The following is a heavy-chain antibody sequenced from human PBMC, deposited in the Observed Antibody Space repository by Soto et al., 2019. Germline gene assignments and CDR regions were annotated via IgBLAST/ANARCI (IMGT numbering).Heavy chain of an antibody. CDR1: GFSPIIVGYY. CDR3: ARDRGYSSGWYRLRGAFDI. D-gene: IGHD6-19*01. V-gene: IGHV4-31*02. J-gene: IGHJ3*02. Sequence: TQSLRRPVTGFSPIIVGYYCTCIIPHPGKCLEWIGYIYYSGSTYYNPSLKSRVTISVDTSKNQFSLKLSSVTAADTAVYYCARDRGYSSGWYRLRGAFDIWGQGTMVTVSS. CDR2: IYYSGST.